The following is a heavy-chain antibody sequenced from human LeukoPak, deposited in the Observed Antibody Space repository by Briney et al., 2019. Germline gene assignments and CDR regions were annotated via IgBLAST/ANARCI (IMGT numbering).Heavy chain of an antibody. Sequence: PSETLSLTCAVYGGSFSGYYWSWIRQPPGKGLEWIGEINHSGSTNYNPSLKSRVTISVDTSKNQFSLKLSSVTAADTAVYYCAHGSGTYYYFDYWGQGTLVTVSS. CDR2: INHSGST. D-gene: IGHD3-10*01. CDR1: GGSFSGYY. CDR3: AHGSGTYYYFDY. J-gene: IGHJ4*02. V-gene: IGHV4-34*01.